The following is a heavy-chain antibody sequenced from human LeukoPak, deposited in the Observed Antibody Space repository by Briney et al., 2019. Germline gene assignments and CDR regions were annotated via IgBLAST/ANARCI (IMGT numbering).Heavy chain of an antibody. CDR2: IYPGDSDT. CDR1: GYSFTIYW. J-gene: IGHJ4*02. CDR3: ARQLSGWYDADPY. D-gene: IGHD6-19*01. Sequence: GESLRISCKGSGYSFTIYWIGWVRQMPGKGLEWMGSIYPGDSDTRYSPSFQGQVTISVDKSISTAYLQWSSLKASDTAMYYCARQLSGWYDADPYWGQGTLVTVSS. V-gene: IGHV5-51*01.